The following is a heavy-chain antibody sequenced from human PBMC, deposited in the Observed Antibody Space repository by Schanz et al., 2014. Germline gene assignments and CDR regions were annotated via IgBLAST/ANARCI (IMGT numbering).Heavy chain of an antibody. V-gene: IGHV3-33*08. CDR2: IWSDGSTK. J-gene: IGHJ4*02. CDR1: EFTFSSYK. CDR3: ARVHHYDPRGWGYFDY. D-gene: IGHD3-22*01. Sequence: QVQMVESGGGLVKPGGSLRLSCAASEFTFSSYKMNWVRQAPGKGLEWLAVIWSDGSTKYYADSVKGRFTISRDNTKNSLYLQVNSLRAEDTAVYYCARVHHYDPRGWGYFDYWGQGTLVTGSS.